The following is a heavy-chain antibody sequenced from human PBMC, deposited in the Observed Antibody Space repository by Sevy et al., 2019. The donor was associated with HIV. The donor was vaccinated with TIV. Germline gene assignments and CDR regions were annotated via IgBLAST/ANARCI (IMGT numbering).Heavy chain of an antibody. CDR1: GGTFSSYA. J-gene: IGHJ6*02. D-gene: IGHD1-1*01. V-gene: IGHV1-69*13. CDR2: FVALFGTS. CDR3: ASWENWNGRGDV. Sequence: ASVKVSCKASGGTFSSYAINWVRQAPGQGLEWMGGFVALFGTSHYAQKFQGRVTISADESSNTAYMDLSSLTSEDAGVYYCASWENWNGRGDVWGQGTTVTVSS.